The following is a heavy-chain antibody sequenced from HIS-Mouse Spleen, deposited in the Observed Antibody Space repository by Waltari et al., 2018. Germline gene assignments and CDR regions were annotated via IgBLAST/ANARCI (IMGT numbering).Heavy chain of an antibody. Sequence: EVQLVESGGGLVQPGGSLRLSCAASGFTFSSYWMSWVRQAPGKGVEWVANIKQDGSEKYYVDSVKGRFTISRDNAKNSLYLQMNSLRAEDTAVYYCARVNSSSCCDYWGQGTLVTVSS. CDR1: GFTFSSYW. V-gene: IGHV3-7*01. CDR3: ARVNSSSCCDY. CDR2: IKQDGSEK. D-gene: IGHD6-13*01. J-gene: IGHJ4*02.